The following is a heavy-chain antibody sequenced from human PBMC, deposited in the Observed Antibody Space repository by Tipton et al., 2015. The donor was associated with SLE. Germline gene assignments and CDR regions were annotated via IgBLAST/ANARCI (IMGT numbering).Heavy chain of an antibody. CDR2: ISSSGSTT. Sequence: SLRLSCAASGFTFSSYEMNWVRQAPGKGLEWVSYISSSGSTTYYADSVKGRFTISRDNSKNTLYLQMNSLRAEDTAVYYCAKDQAWGTFDIWGQGTMVSVSS. D-gene: IGHD7-27*01. CDR3: AKDQAWGTFDI. CDR1: GFTFSSYE. J-gene: IGHJ3*02. V-gene: IGHV3-48*03.